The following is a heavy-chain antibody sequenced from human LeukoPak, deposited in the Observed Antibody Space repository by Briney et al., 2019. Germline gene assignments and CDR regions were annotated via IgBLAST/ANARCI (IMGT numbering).Heavy chain of an antibody. CDR3: ARSRWLSDPYFDH. CDR1: GGSFSGYY. V-gene: IGHV4-34*01. Sequence: PSETLSLTCAVYGGSFSGYYWSWIRQPPGKGLEWIGEINHSGSTNYNPSLKSRVTISVDTSKNQFSLKLSSVTAADTAVYYCARSRWLSDPYFDHWGQGTLVTVSS. D-gene: IGHD3-22*01. CDR2: INHSGST. J-gene: IGHJ4*02.